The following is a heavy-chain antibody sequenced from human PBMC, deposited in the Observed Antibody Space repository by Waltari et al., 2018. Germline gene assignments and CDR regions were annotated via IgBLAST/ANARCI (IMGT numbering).Heavy chain of an antibody. D-gene: IGHD2-21*01. Sequence: QVQLQESGPGLVRPSETLSLTCSISGGSITPYYWAWIRQPPGKGLEWIGYIFYSGTTNYSPSLTSRVPISADTWKNQVSLKVRSVTAADTAVYYCARHWGLGGDWNWGQGTLVTVS. CDR2: IFYSGTT. CDR1: GGSITPYY. CDR3: ARHWGLGGDWN. J-gene: IGHJ4*02. V-gene: IGHV4-59*08.